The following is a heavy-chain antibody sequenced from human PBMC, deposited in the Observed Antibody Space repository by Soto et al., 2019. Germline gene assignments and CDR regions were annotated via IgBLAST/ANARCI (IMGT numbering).Heavy chain of an antibody. D-gene: IGHD3-22*01. CDR1: GFNVSSYS. J-gene: IGHJ5*02. CDR3: ASRKVVVGKGFDH. Sequence: GGSLRLSCVGSGFNVSSYSLNWVRQAPGKGLEWVSSISSSNKYIYYADSLKGRSTISRDNAKNSLFLQMNSLRVDDTAIYYCASRKVVVGKGFDHWAQGTLVTVSS. CDR2: ISSSNKYI. V-gene: IGHV3-21*01.